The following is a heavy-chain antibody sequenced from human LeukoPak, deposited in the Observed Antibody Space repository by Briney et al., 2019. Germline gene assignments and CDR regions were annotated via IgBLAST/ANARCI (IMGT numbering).Heavy chain of an antibody. V-gene: IGHV6-1*01. Sequence: SQTLSLTCAISGDSVSSNSAAWNWIRQSPSRGLEWLGRTYYRSKWYNDYAVSVKSRITINPDTSKNQFSLQLNSVTPEDTAVYYCARSDSSSWYLPPNWYFDLWGRGTLVTVSS. J-gene: IGHJ2*01. CDR2: TYYRSKWYN. CDR3: ARSDSSSWYLPPNWYFDL. D-gene: IGHD6-13*01. CDR1: GDSVSSNSAA.